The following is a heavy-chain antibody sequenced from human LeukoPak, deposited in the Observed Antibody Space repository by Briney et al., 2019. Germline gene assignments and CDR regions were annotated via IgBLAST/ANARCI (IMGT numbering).Heavy chain of an antibody. J-gene: IGHJ4*02. CDR1: GYTFTGYY. CDR3: ARVSRLRAAAGTGVGY. Sequence: ASVKVSCKASGYTFTGYYMHWVRQAPGQGLEWMGWINPNGGGTNYAQKFQGRVTMTRDTSIGTAYMELSRLRSDDTAVYYCARVSRLRAAAGTGVGYWGQGTLVTVSS. CDR2: INPNGGGT. V-gene: IGHV1-2*02. D-gene: IGHD6-13*01.